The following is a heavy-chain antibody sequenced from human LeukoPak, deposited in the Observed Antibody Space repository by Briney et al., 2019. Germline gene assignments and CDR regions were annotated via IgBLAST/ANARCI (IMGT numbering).Heavy chain of an antibody. Sequence: GGSLRLPCAASGFTFSGSAMHWVRQASGKGLEWVGRIRSKANSYATAYAASMKGRFTVSRDDSKNTAYLQMNSLRAEDTAVYYCARDPVPVGATFLPGYFDYWGQGTLVTVSS. D-gene: IGHD1-26*01. CDR3: ARDPVPVGATFLPGYFDY. J-gene: IGHJ4*02. V-gene: IGHV3-73*01. CDR2: IRSKANSYAT. CDR1: GFTFSGSA.